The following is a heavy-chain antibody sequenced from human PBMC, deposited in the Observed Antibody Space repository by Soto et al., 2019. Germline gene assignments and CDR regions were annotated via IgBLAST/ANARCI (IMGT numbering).Heavy chain of an antibody. V-gene: IGHV3-30-3*01. CDR3: ARPLWRNDYNWGYFDL. Sequence: GGSLRLSCAASGFTFSSYAMHWVRQAPGKGLERVAVISYDGSNKYYADSVKGRFTISRDNSKNTLYLQMNSLRAEDTAVYYCARPLWRNDYNWGYFDLWGRGTLVTVSS. J-gene: IGHJ2*01. CDR2: ISYDGSNK. D-gene: IGHD4-4*01. CDR1: GFTFSSYA.